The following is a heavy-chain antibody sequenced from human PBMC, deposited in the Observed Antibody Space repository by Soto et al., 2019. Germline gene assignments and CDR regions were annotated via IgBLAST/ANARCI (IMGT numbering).Heavy chain of an antibody. CDR2: ISGSGGST. Sequence: PGGSLRLSCVASGFTFSSYAMSWVRQAPGKGLEWVSAISGSGGSTYYADSVKGRFTISRDNSKNTLYLQMNSLRAEDTAVYYCAKGPWHYYGSGSYSYYYFDYWGQGTLVTV. CDR1: GFTFSSYA. V-gene: IGHV3-23*01. J-gene: IGHJ4*02. CDR3: AKGPWHYYGSGSYSYYYFDY. D-gene: IGHD3-10*01.